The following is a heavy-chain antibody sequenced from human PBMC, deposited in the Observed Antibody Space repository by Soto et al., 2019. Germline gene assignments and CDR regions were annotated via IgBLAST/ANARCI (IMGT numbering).Heavy chain of an antibody. D-gene: IGHD5-12*01. V-gene: IGHV5-10-1*01. Sequence: GESVKISCPDSGYSFTSYWISWVRQMPGKGLERMRRIDASDSFTNYSPSFQGHVTISADMSISTAYLQCSSLKASETAMYYCAVLIVSTTRSYYFYGRDLWGQGTTVTV. CDR1: GYSFTSYW. CDR3: AVLIVSTTRSYYFYGRDL. J-gene: IGHJ6*02. CDR2: IDASDSFT.